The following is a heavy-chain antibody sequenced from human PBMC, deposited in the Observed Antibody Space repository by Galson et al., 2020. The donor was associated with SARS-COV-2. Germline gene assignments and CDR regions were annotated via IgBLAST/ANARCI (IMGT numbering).Heavy chain of an antibody. CDR1: GFTFSSYA. D-gene: IGHD2-21*01. CDR2: ISGSGGST. Sequence: GESLKISCAASGFTFSSYAMSWVRQAPGKGLEWVSAISGSGGSTYYADSVKGRFTISRDNSKNTLYLQMNSLRAEDTAVYYCANPAYCGGGWHRLRYYGMDVWGPRTPVTVPS. J-gene: IGHJ6*02. CDR3: ANPAYCGGGWHRLRYYGMDV. V-gene: IGHV3-23*01.